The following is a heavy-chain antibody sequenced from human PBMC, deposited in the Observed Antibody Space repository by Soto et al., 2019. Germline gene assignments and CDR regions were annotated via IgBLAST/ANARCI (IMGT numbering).Heavy chain of an antibody. Sequence: EVQVVESGGGLAQPGGSLRLSCEASGFAFSNFWMAWVRQAPGKGLEGVADIKPDGSDKDYMDSVRGRFTISRENAENSVYLQMNSLRAEDTAVYYCARDGDFDIWGQGTLVTVSS. J-gene: IGHJ1*01. CDR1: GFAFSNFW. V-gene: IGHV3-7*01. CDR3: ARDGDFDI. D-gene: IGHD4-17*01. CDR2: IKPDGSDK.